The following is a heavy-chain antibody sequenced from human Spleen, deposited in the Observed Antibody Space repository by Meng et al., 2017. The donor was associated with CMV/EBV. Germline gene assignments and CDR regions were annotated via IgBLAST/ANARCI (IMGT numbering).Heavy chain of an antibody. Sequence: GAYWTWIRQPPGKGLEWIGEINHSGSTNYKLSLKSRVTISVDTSKNQFSLKLTSVTAADTAVYYCARVPSLGYCSGTSCPRGTYFDYWGQGTLVTVSS. CDR1: GAY. J-gene: IGHJ4*02. CDR2: INHSGST. CDR3: ARVPSLGYCSGTSCPRGTYFDY. V-gene: IGHV4-34*01. D-gene: IGHD2-2*01.